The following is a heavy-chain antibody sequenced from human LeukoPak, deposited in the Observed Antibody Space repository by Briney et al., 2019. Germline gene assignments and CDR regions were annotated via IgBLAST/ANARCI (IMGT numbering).Heavy chain of an antibody. CDR3: ATGDISGYYPFDY. V-gene: IGHV4-39*07. CDR2: IYYSGST. D-gene: IGHD3-3*01. CDR1: GGSISNTSYY. Sequence: SETLSLTCTVSGGSISNTSYYWGWIRQSPGKGLEWFGRIYYSGSTFYNPSLESRVTISVDTSKNQFSLRLTSVTAADTAVYSCATGDISGYYPFDYWGQGTLVTVSS. J-gene: IGHJ4*02.